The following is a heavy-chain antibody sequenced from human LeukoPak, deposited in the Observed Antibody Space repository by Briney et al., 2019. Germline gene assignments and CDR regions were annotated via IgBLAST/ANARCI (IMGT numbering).Heavy chain of an antibody. CDR1: GYTFTSYD. CDR3: ARGGGVVRGVITCYYYGMDV. CDR2: MNPNSGNT. V-gene: IGHV1-8*01. J-gene: IGHJ6*02. D-gene: IGHD3-10*01. Sequence: ASVKVSCKASGYTFTSYDINWVRQATGQGLEWMGWMNPNSGNTGYAQKFQGRVTMTRNTSISTAYMEVSSLRSEDTAVYYCARGGGVVRGVITCYYYGMDVWGQGTTVTVSS.